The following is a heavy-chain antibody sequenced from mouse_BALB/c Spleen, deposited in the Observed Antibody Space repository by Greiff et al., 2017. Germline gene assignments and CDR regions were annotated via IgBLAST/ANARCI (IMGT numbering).Heavy chain of an antibody. CDR1: GYTFTSYW. Sequence: VQLQQSGAELARPGASVKLSCKASGYTFTSYWMQWVKQRPGQGLEWIGAIYPGDGDTRYTQKFKGKATLTADKSSSTAYMQLSSLASEDSAVYYCARELPFDYWGQGTTLTVSS. CDR2: IYPGDGDT. V-gene: IGHV1-87*01. J-gene: IGHJ2*01. CDR3: ARELPFDY.